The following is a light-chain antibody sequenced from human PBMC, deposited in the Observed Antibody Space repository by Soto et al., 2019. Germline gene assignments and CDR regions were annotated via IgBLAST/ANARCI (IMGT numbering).Light chain of an antibody. CDR2: ENN. Sequence: QSVLTQPPSVSVAPGQKVTISCSGSSSNIGNNYVSWYQQLPGTAPTLLIYENNKRPSGIPDRFSGSKSGTSATLGITGLQTGDEADYYCGTWDSSLSAFYVFGTGTKLTVL. J-gene: IGLJ1*01. CDR3: GTWDSSLSAFYV. CDR1: SSNIGNNY. V-gene: IGLV1-51*02.